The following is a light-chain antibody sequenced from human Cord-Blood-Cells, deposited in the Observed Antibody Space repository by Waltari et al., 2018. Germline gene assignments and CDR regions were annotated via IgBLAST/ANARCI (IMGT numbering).Light chain of an antibody. CDR3: AAWDDSLNGLV. CDR1: SSNIGSNT. J-gene: IGLJ2*01. V-gene: IGLV1-44*01. Sequence: QSVLTQPPSASGTPGQRVTISCSGSSSNIGSNTVNWYQQLPGTAPKLLIYSNKHRPSGFPDRFPGSKSGTSASLAISGLQSEDEADYYCAAWDDSLNGLVFGGGTKLTVL. CDR2: SNK.